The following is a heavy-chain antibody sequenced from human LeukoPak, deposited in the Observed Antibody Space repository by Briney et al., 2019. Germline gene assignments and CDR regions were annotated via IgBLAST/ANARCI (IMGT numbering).Heavy chain of an antibody. CDR1: GYTFTSYD. V-gene: IGHV1-8*01. J-gene: IGHJ4*02. CDR2: MNPNSGNT. D-gene: IGHD5-24*01. CDR3: AREGVAGYNHLFDY. Sequence: ASVKVSCKASGYTFTSYDINWVRQATGQGLEWMGWMNPNSGNTGYAQKFQGRVTMTRNTSISTAYMELRSLRSDDTAVYYCAREGVAGYNHLFDYWGQGTLVTVSS.